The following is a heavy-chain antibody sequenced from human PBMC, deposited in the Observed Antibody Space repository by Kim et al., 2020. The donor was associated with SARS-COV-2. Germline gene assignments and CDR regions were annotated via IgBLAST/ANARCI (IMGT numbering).Heavy chain of an antibody. J-gene: IGHJ6*02. CDR3: ARERREPGTYYYGSGGPNGMDV. Sequence: GGSLRLSCAASGFTVSSNYMSWVRQAPGKGLEWVSVIYSGGSTYYADSVKGRFTISRDNSKNTLYLQMNSLRAEDTAVYYCARERREPGTYYYGSGGPNGMDVWGQGTTVTVSS. CDR2: IYSGGST. D-gene: IGHD3-10*01. V-gene: IGHV3-66*02. CDR1: GFTVSSNY.